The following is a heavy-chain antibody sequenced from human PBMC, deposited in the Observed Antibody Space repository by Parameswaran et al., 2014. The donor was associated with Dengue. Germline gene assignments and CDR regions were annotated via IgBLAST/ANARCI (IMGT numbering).Heavy chain of an antibody. CDR1: GFTFTNYA. Sequence: QAGGSLRLSCAASGFTFTNYAMSWVRQAPGKGLEWVSAISISGGMTYYGDSVKGRFTISRDNSKNTMYLQMNSLRSEDTAVYYCATNYYDSSGYYSEYYYYGMDVWGQGTTVTVSS. CDR2: ISISGGMT. V-gene: IGHV3-23*01. D-gene: IGHD3-22*01. CDR3: ATNYYDSSGYYSEYYYYGMDV. J-gene: IGHJ6*02.